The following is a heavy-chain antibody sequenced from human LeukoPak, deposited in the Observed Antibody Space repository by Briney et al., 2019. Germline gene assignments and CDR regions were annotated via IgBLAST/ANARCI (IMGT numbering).Heavy chain of an antibody. V-gene: IGHV3-30*04. Sequence: GRSLRLSCAASGFTFDSYAMHWVRQAPGKGLEWLAVISYDGRNNYYGDSVKGRFTISRDNAKNTLYLQMNSLRAEDTAVYYCATLWFGGNDYWGQGTLVTVSS. J-gene: IGHJ4*02. CDR2: ISYDGRNN. CDR1: GFTFDSYA. CDR3: ATLWFGGNDY. D-gene: IGHD3-10*01.